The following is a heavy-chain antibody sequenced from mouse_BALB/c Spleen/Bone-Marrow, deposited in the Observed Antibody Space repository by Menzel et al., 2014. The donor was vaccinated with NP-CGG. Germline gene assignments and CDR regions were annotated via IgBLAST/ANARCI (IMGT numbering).Heavy chain of an antibody. CDR3: ARSLRWYFDV. V-gene: IGHV1-20*01. Sequence: VQLQQSGPELVKPGASVKISCKASNYSFTEYFMNWVKQSHGKSLEWIGRINPYNGDTFYNQKFKDKATLTADKSSSTAYMQLSSLTSEDSAVYYCARSLRWYFDVWGAGTTVTVSS. D-gene: IGHD1-1*01. CDR2: INPYNGDT. J-gene: IGHJ1*01. CDR1: NYSFTEYF.